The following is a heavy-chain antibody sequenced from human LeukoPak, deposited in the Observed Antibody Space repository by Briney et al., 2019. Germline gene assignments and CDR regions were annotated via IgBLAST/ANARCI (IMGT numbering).Heavy chain of an antibody. CDR1: GGSISSYY. CDR3: ARLTETPGFDAFDI. J-gene: IGHJ3*02. CDR2: IYYSGST. V-gene: IGHV4-39*01. Sequence: SETLSLTCTVSGGSISSYYWGWIRQPPGKGLEWIGSIYYSGSTYYNPSLKSRVTISVDTSKNQFSLKLSSVTAADTAVYYCARLTETPGFDAFDIWGQGTMVTVSS.